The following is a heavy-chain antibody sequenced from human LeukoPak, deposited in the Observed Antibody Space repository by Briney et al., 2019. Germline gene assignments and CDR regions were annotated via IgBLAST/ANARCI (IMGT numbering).Heavy chain of an antibody. V-gene: IGHV4-39*01. Sequence: SETLSLTCTVSGGSISSSSYYWGWIRQPPGKGLEWIGSIYYSGSTYYNPSLKSRVTISVDTSKNQFSLKLSSVTAADTAVYYRARLGPGYSSTWSNDAFAIWGQGTLVTASS. J-gene: IGHJ3*02. D-gene: IGHD6-13*01. CDR1: GGSISSSSYY. CDR3: ARLGPGYSSTWSNDAFAI. CDR2: IYYSGST.